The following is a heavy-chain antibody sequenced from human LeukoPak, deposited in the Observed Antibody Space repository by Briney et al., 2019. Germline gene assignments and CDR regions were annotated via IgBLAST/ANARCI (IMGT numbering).Heavy chain of an antibody. CDR3: DRVLTSTMAARGSFAI. CDR2: IIPILGRA. CDR1: GCTFSSYA. V-gene: IGHV1-69*04. Sequence: SVKVSYKASGCTFSSYAITWVRQAPGQGLEWMGRIIPILGRANYAQKFQGAVTINADTSTSTAYMALSSLRSYATAADYCDRVLTSTMAARGSFAIWGQGTPVTVSS. J-gene: IGHJ3*02. D-gene: IGHD6-6*01.